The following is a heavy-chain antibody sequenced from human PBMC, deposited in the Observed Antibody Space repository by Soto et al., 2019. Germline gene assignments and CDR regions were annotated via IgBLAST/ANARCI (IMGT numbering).Heavy chain of an antibody. Sequence: PGGSLRLSCAASGFTFSSYYMSWVRQAQGKGLEWVANVNEDGSEKYYVDSVKGRFTVSRDNAKNSLYLQMNSLRAEDTAVYYCAKWGGAGSYYWGQGTRVTFSS. CDR3: AKWGGAGSYY. D-gene: IGHD1-26*01. J-gene: IGHJ4*02. V-gene: IGHV3-7*01. CDR2: VNEDGSEK. CDR1: GFTFSSYY.